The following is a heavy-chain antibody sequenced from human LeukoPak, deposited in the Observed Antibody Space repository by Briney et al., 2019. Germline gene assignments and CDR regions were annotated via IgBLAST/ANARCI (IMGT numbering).Heavy chain of an antibody. CDR1: GFTISSYY. CDR2: IYYGGST. J-gene: IGHJ5*02. D-gene: IGHD5-12*01. Sequence: PSETLSLTCTGSGFTISSYYWSWIRQAPGKGLEWFGDIYYGGSTYYNHSLKSRVTISVDTSKNQFFLKLSSVTAADTAVYYCARSPIVARGGVRKRVVPWSDPWGQGTLVTVSS. V-gene: IGHV4-59*01. CDR3: ARSPIVARGGVRKRVVPWSDP.